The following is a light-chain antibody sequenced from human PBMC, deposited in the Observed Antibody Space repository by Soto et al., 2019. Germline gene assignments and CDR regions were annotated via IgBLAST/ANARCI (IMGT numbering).Light chain of an antibody. CDR3: SSYTNSSFWV. CDR2: EVS. V-gene: IGLV2-14*01. Sequence: QSALTQPASVSGSPGQSITISCTGTTSDIGGYNYVSWYQQHPGKAPKLMIYEVSNRPSGISNRFSGSKSGNTASLTISGLQAEDEAYYYCSSYTNSSFWVFGGGTQLTVL. J-gene: IGLJ3*02. CDR1: TSDIGGYNY.